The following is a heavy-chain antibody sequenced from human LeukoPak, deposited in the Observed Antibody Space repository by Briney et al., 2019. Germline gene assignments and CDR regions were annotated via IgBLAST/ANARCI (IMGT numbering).Heavy chain of an antibody. J-gene: IGHJ4*02. D-gene: IGHD5-24*01. CDR2: IYYSGST. Sequence: PSETLSLTCTVSGGSISSGGYYWSWIRQHPGKGLEWIGYIYYSGSTYYNPSLKSRVTISVDTSKNQFSLKLSSVTAADTAVYYCARGLREMATFPFDYWGQGTLVTVSS. CDR1: GGSISSGGYY. CDR3: ARGLREMATFPFDY. V-gene: IGHV4-31*03.